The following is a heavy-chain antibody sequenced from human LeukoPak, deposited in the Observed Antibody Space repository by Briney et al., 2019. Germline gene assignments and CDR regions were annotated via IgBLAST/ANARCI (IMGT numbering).Heavy chain of an antibody. CDR2: ISRRDDYT. J-gene: IGHJ4*02. CDR3: ANDYRSGSFHDF. V-gene: IGHV3-23*01. D-gene: IGHD3-10*01. Sequence: GGSLRLSCADSGFAFSSYAMSWVRQPPGKGLEWVSVISRRDDYTYYADSVKGQFTISRDNSKNTLYMQMNTLRAEDTAVYYCANDYRSGSFHDFWGQGTLVTVSS. CDR1: GFAFSSYA.